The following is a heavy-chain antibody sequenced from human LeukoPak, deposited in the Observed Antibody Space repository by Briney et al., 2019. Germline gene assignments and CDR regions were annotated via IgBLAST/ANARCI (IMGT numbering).Heavy chain of an antibody. CDR3: ARHGGKLVEPPSDY. D-gene: IGHD1-1*01. CDR2: IYPGDSDT. CDR1: GYSFTSCW. Sequence: GESLKISCKGSGYSFTSCWIGWVRQMPGKGLEWMGIIYPGDSDTRYSPSLQGQVTISADRSISAAYLQWSSLKASDTAMYYCARHGGKLVEPPSDYWGQGTLVTVSS. V-gene: IGHV5-51*01. J-gene: IGHJ4*02.